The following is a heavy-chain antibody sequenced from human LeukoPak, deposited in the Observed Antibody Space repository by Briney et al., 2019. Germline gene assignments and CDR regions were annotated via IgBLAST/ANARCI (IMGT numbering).Heavy chain of an antibody. J-gene: IGHJ6*03. V-gene: IGHV3-21*01. Sequence: GGSLRLSCAASGFTFSSYSVNWVRQAPGKGLEWVSSISSSSSYIYYADSVKGRFTISRDNAKNSLYLQMNSLRAEDTAVYYCARGSYDYGDYVPYYYYYMDVWGKGTTVTVSS. D-gene: IGHD4-17*01. CDR2: ISSSSSYI. CDR1: GFTFSSYS. CDR3: ARGSYDYGDYVPYYYYYMDV.